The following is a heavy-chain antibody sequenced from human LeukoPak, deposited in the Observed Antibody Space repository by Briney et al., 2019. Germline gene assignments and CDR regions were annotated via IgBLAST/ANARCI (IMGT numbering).Heavy chain of an antibody. CDR3: TTEPTYSSSSYYYYYMDV. V-gene: IGHV3-15*01. CDR1: GFTFSNAW. J-gene: IGHJ6*03. D-gene: IGHD6-6*01. Sequence: GGSLRLSCAASGFTFSNAWMSWVRQAPGKGLEWVGRIKSKTDGGTTDYAAPVKGRFTISRDDSKNTLYLQMNSLKTEDTAVYYCTTEPTYSSSSYYYYYMDVWGKGTTVTVSS. CDR2: IKSKTDGGTT.